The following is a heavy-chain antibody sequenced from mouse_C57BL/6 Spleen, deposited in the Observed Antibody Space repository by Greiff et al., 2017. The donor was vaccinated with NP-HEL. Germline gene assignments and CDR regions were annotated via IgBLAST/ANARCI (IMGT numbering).Heavy chain of an antibody. V-gene: IGHV1-39*01. D-gene: IGHD1-1*01. Sequence: EVKLMESGPELVKPGASVKISCKASGYSFTDYNMNWVKQSNGKSLEWIGVINPNYGTTSYNQKFKGKATLTVDQSSSTAYMQLNSLTSEDSAVYYCARRGILRYGWYFDVWGTGTTVTVSS. CDR3: ARRGILRYGWYFDV. J-gene: IGHJ1*03. CDR1: GYSFTDYN. CDR2: INPNYGTT.